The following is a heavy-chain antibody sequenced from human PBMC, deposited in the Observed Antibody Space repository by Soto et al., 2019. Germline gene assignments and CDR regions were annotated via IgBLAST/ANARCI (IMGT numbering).Heavy chain of an antibody. J-gene: IGHJ6*02. CDR1: GFTFSSYA. CDR3: ARGDRGGAGSPASYYYSGLDV. V-gene: IGHV3-23*01. CDR2: VSAGGDMT. D-gene: IGHD2-21*01. Sequence: DVQLLESGGHLVQPGGYLRLSCAASGFTFSSYAMSWVRQAPGKGLEWVSSVSAGGDMTYYSDSVKGRFTISRDNSNNARFLQMNSLRIEDTALYYCARGDRGGAGSPASYYYSGLDVWGQGTTVTVS.